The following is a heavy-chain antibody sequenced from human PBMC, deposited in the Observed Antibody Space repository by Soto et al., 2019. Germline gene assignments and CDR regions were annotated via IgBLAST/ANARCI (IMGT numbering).Heavy chain of an antibody. V-gene: IGHV3-33*01. J-gene: IGHJ4*02. Sequence: QVQLVESGGGVVQPGRSLRLSCAASGFSFSRYGMHWVRQAPGKGLEWVAIISYDGSNKYYADSVKGRFTISRDNAKNPLYLQMNSLRAEDTAVYYCARGDTLPGYWGQGTLVTVAS. CDR2: ISYDGSNK. D-gene: IGHD3-10*01. CDR1: GFSFSRYG. CDR3: ARGDTLPGY.